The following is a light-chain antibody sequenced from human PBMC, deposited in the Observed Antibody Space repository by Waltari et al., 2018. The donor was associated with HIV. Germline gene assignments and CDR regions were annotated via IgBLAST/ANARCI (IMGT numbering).Light chain of an antibody. J-gene: IGLJ2*01. Sequence: SYDLTQSPSVSLSPGQTARSTCSGDGLPKQSAYWYQQRPGQAPVLVIYKEIDRHSRITVRFCGASFEKTVMLTNSEVQAEDEADYYRRSVDSSRSYVTLGRRTKLTVL. CDR2: KEI. CDR3: RSVDSSRSYVT. V-gene: IGLV3-25*03. CDR1: GLPKQS.